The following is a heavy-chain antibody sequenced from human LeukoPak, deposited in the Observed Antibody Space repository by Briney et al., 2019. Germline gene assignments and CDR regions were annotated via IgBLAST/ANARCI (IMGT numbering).Heavy chain of an antibody. CDR1: GGSISSYY. D-gene: IGHD2/OR15-2a*01. CDR2: IYYTGIP. J-gene: IGHJ3*02. V-gene: IGHV4-59*01. CDR3: ARVKATVTSFDI. Sequence: SETLSLTCTVSGGSISSYYGSWIRQSPGKGLEWIANIYYTGIPYYNPSLQSRVAISVDMSKNQFSLKLSTVTAADTAVYYCARVKATVTSFDIWGQGTMVTVSS.